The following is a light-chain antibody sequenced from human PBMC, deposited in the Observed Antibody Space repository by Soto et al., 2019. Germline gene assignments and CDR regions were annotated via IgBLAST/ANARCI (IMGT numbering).Light chain of an antibody. CDR2: GAS. Sequence: EIVLTQSPGTLSLSPGERATLSCRASQSVRSNSLAWYQQKPGQAPRLLIYGASTRATGIPGRFSGSGSGTDFTLTITRLEPEDFAVFYCQQYGRSPPTFGGGTNMEIK. CDR1: QSVRSNS. J-gene: IGKJ4*01. V-gene: IGKV3-20*01. CDR3: QQYGRSPPT.